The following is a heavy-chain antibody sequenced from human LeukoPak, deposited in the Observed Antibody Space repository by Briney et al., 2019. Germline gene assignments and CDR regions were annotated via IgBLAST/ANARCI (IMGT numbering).Heavy chain of an antibody. CDR1: GYSFTDYF. V-gene: IGHV1-2*02. CDR2: LNPNSGDT. J-gene: IGHJ6*03. D-gene: IGHD6-13*01. CDR3: AIIAAGGTSYHYMDI. Sequence: GASVKVSCKASGYSFTDYFIHWVRQAPGQGLEWMGWLNPNSGDTSYAQKFQDRVTMSRDSPINTAYMDLSRLRSDDTAVYYCAIIAAGGTSYHYMDIWGRGTTVTVSS.